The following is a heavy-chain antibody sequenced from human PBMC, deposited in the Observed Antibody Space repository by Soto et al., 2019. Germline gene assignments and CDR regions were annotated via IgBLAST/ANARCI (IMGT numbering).Heavy chain of an antibody. CDR3: AAHDSGGYYAEY. CDR1: GDSVTISDYY. V-gene: IGHV4-39*01. D-gene: IGHD3-22*01. J-gene: IGHJ4*02. CDR2: IHYSGST. Sequence: QLQLQESGPGLVKPSETLSLTCTVSGDSVTISDYYWGWIRQPPGKGLEWIGSIHYSGSTYYNPSLKSRFTESGDTSKKQFSLKLTSVTAADAAVYYCAAHDSGGYYAEYWGQGTLVTVSA.